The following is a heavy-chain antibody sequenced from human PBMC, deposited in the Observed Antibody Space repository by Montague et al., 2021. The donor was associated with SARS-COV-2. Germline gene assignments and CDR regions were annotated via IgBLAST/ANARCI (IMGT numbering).Heavy chain of an antibody. CDR2: ISYDGSNK. CDR1: GFTFSSYA. D-gene: IGHD2-21*01. Sequence: SLRLSCAASGFTFSSYAMRWVRQAPGKGLEWVAVISYDGSNKYYADSVKGRFTISRDNSKNTLYLQMNSLRAEDTAVYYCARELLPNYGMDVWGQGTTVTVSS. J-gene: IGHJ6*02. CDR3: ARELLPNYGMDV. V-gene: IGHV3-30*04.